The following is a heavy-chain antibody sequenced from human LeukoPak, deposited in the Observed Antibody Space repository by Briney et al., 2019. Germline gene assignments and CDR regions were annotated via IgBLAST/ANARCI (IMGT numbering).Heavy chain of an antibody. CDR2: ISGSGGST. D-gene: IGHD1-26*01. CDR3: ARARGALDYFNY. V-gene: IGHV3-23*01. CDR1: GFTFSSYA. Sequence: GGSLRLSCAASGFTFSSYAMSWVRQAPGKGLEWVSAISGSGGSTYYADSVKGRFTISRDNAKNSLYLQMNSLRAEDTAIYYCARARGALDYFNYWGQGTLVTVSS. J-gene: IGHJ4*02.